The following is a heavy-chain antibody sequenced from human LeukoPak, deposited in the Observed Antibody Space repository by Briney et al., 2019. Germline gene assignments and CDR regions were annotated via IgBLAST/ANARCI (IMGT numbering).Heavy chain of an antibody. D-gene: IGHD3-10*01. CDR2: INPNSGGT. J-gene: IGHJ4*02. V-gene: IGHV1-2*02. Sequence: ASVKVSCKASGYTFTGYYTHWVRQAPGQGLEWMGWINPNSGGTNYAQKFQGRVTMTRDTSITTAYMELSRLRSDDTAMYYCARVNKETHYYAWGSFYNNPFDYWGQGTLVTVSS. CDR1: GYTFTGYY. CDR3: ARVNKETHYYAWGSFYNNPFDY.